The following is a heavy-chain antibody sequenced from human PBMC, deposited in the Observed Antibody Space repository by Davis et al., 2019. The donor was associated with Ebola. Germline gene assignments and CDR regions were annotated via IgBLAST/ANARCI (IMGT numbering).Heavy chain of an antibody. J-gene: IGHJ5*02. CDR2: IESDANNK. Sequence: PGGSLRLSCAASTFSFRTYGMQWVRQAPGKGLEWVAFIESDANNKYYADSVKGRFTISRDNSKNTLYLQMNSLRTEDTAVYYCAKDVGDGEASWGQGTLVTVSS. CDR1: TFSFRTYG. V-gene: IGHV3-30*02. D-gene: IGHD3-10*01. CDR3: AKDVGDGEAS.